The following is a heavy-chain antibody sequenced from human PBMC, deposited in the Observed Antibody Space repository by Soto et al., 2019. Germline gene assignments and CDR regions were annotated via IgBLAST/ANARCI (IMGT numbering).Heavy chain of an antibody. Sequence: QVQLQESGPGLVKPSQTLSLTCTVSGGSISSGGYYWSWIRQHPGKGLEWIGYIYYSGSTYYNPSLTSLVTISVDTSKNQFSLKLSSVTAADTAVYYCARGVTMVRGVIHTPYFDYWGQGTLVTVSS. J-gene: IGHJ4*02. V-gene: IGHV4-31*01. CDR1: GGSISSGGYY. D-gene: IGHD3-10*01. CDR3: ARGVTMVRGVIHTPYFDY. CDR2: IYYSGST.